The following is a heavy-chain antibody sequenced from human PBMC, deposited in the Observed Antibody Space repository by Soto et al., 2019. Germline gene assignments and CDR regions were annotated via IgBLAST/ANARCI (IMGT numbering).Heavy chain of an antibody. CDR3: ARMVASTYFDY. CDR2: IYSGGNT. J-gene: IGHJ4*02. CDR1: GFTVSNSY. V-gene: IGHV3-66*01. Sequence: EVQLVESGGGLVQPGGSLRLSCAASGFTVSNSYMSWVRQAPGKGLEWVSVIYSGGNTYYADSVKGRFTSSRDSSKNTLYLQVNSLRAEDTAVYYCARMVASTYFDYWGQGTLVTVSS. D-gene: IGHD6-19*01.